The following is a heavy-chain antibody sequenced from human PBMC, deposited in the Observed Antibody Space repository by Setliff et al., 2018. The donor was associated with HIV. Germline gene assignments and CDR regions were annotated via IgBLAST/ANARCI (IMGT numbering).Heavy chain of an antibody. J-gene: IGHJ3*02. V-gene: IGHV4-31*11. D-gene: IGHD3-22*01. Sequence: SETLSLTCAVSGGSINSGGYYWTWIRQHPGMGLEWIGYIHYSGSTYYNPSLKSRVTISVDTSKNQFSLKLGSVTAADTAVYYCARRGDSSSYLYAFEIWGQGTMVTVSS. CDR3: ARRGDSSSYLYAFEI. CDR2: IHYSGST. CDR1: GGSINSGGYY.